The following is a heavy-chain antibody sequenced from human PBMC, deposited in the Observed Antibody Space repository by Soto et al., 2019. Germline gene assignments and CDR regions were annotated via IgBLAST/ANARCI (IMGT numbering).Heavy chain of an antibody. V-gene: IGHV1-69*12. D-gene: IGHD4-17*01. CDR2: IIPIFGTA. CDR1: GGTFSSYA. CDR3: ARDLAIYGDYVFYYGMDV. Sequence: QVQLVQSGAEVKKPGSSVKVSCKASGGTFSSYAISWVRQAPGQGLEWMGGIIPIFGTANYAQKFQGRVTITADESTSTAYMELSSLRAEDTAVYYCARDLAIYGDYVFYYGMDVWGQGTTVTVSS. J-gene: IGHJ6*02.